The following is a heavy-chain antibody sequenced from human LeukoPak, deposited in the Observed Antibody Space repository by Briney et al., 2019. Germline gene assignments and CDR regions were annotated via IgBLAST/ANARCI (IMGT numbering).Heavy chain of an antibody. V-gene: IGHV1-69*13. Sequence: ASVKVSCKASGGTVSSYAISWVRQAPGQGLEWMGGIIPIFGTANYAQEFQGRVTITADESTSTAYMELSSLRSEDTAVYYCAREGRSGWTDGDLKFDYWGQGTLVTVSS. CDR3: AREGRSGWTDGDLKFDY. J-gene: IGHJ4*02. CDR2: IIPIFGTA. D-gene: IGHD6-19*01. CDR1: GGTVSSYA.